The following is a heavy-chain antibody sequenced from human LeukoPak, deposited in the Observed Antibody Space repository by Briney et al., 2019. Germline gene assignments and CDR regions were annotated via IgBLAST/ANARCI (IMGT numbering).Heavy chain of an antibody. CDR2: ISNDGSNK. CDR1: GFTFNAHN. V-gene: IGHV3-30*03. D-gene: IGHD6-6*01. J-gene: IGHJ6*03. CDR3: ARDWDSSSAGYYYMDV. Sequence: PGGSLRLSCAASGFTFNAHNMLWVRQAPGKGLDWVAVISNDGSNKYYADSVKGRCTISRDNSENTLYVQMNNLRAEDTAVYYCARDWDSSSAGYYYMDVWGEGTTVTFSS.